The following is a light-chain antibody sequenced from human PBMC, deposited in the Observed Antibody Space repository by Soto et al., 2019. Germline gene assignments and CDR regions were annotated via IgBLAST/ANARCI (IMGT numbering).Light chain of an antibody. Sequence: EIILTQSPGILSLSPGERATLSCRASQSISISYIAWYQQRPGQAPRLLIYGASNRATGIPDRFSASGSKTDFTLTISRLEPEDFAVYYCQQYGSSPPYTFGQGTKLEIK. V-gene: IGKV3-20*01. CDR2: GAS. CDR3: QQYGSSPPYT. CDR1: QSISISY. J-gene: IGKJ2*01.